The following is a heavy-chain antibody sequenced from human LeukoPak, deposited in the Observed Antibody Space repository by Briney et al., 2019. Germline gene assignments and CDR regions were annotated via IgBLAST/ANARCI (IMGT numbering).Heavy chain of an antibody. D-gene: IGHD3-22*01. Sequence: GGSLRLSCAASGFTFSDYYMTWIRQAPGNGLEWLSYISGSSSNTNYADSVQGRFTISRDNDKNSLYLQMNSLRAEDTAVYYCARVNPISSGFYAYWGQGTLVTVSS. J-gene: IGHJ4*02. CDR3: ARVNPISSGFYAY. V-gene: IGHV3-11*06. CDR1: GFTFSDYY. CDR2: ISGSSSNT.